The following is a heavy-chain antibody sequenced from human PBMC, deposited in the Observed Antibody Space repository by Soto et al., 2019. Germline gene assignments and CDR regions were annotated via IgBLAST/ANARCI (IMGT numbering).Heavy chain of an antibody. J-gene: IGHJ6*02. CDR2: IKSKTDGGTT. Sequence: GGALRLSCAASGFTFSNAWMNWVRQAPGKGLEWVGRIKSKTDGGTTDYAAPVKGRFTISRDDSKNTLYLQMNSLKTEDTAVYYCTTGATVAGYYYYYGMDVWGQGTTVTVSS. V-gene: IGHV3-15*07. CDR1: GFTFSNAW. D-gene: IGHD6-19*01. CDR3: TTGATVAGYYYYYGMDV.